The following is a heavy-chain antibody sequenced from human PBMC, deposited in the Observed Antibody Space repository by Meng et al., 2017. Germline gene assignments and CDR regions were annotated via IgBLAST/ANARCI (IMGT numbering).Heavy chain of an antibody. CDR1: GYTFTSYD. V-gene: IGHV1-8*01. CDR2: MNPNSGNT. J-gene: IGHJ5*02. CDR3: ARGSSSWITNWFDP. Sequence: VAVVVFGAELKKPGASVKVSCKASGYTFTSYDINWVRQATGQGLEWMGWMNPNSGNTGYAQKFQGRVTMTRNTSISTAYMELSSLRSEDTAVYYCARGSSSWITNWFDPWGQETLVTVSS. D-gene: IGHD6-13*01.